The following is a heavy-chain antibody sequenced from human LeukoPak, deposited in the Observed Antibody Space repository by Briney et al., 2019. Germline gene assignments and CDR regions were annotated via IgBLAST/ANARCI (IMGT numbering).Heavy chain of an antibody. J-gene: IGHJ4*02. CDR2: IYYDGSKE. D-gene: IGHD6-19*01. CDR3: ARDLSRRLAYFDY. CDR1: GFTLSNYG. V-gene: IGHV3-33*01. Sequence: GGSLRLSCVASGFTLSNYGMHWVRQAPGKGLEWVAVIYYDGSKEYYADSVKGRFTISRDGSKNTLYLQMNSLRAEDTAVYYCARDLSRRLAYFDYWGQGTLVTVSS.